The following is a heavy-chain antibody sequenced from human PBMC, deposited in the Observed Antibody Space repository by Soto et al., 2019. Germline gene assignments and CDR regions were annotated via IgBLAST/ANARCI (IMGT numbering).Heavy chain of an antibody. CDR1: GYSISSGYY. V-gene: IGHV4-38-2*01. CDR3: ATTSGGFPY. D-gene: IGHD1-26*01. Sequence: SETLSLTCAVSGYSISSGYYWGWIRQPPGKGLEWIGSIYHSGRTYYNPSLKSRLTISLDTSKNQFSLKLTSVTAADTALYFCATTSGGFPYWGQGTLVTVSS. J-gene: IGHJ4*02. CDR2: IYHSGRT.